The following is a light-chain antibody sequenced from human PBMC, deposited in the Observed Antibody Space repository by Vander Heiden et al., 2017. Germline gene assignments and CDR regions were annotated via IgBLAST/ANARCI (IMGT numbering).Light chain of an antibody. Sequence: QSVLTQPPSASGTPGQRVTISCSGSSSNIGSNIVNWYQQVPGRAPKLLVYKDDQRPSRVPDRFSGSRSGTSASLAISGLQSEDGADYYCAAWDDTLREVFGTGTKVTVL. CDR2: KDD. V-gene: IGLV1-44*01. J-gene: IGLJ1*01. CDR1: SSNIGSNI. CDR3: AAWDDTLREV.